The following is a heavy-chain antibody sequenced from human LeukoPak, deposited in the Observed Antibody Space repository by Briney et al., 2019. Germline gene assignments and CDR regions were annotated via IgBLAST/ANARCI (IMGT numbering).Heavy chain of an antibody. CDR3: ARLFGGYYDSSGYPDY. J-gene: IGHJ4*02. D-gene: IGHD3-22*01. V-gene: IGHV3-21*01. Sequence: GGSLRLSCAASGFTFSSYSMNWVRRAPGKGLEWVSSISSSSYIYYADSVKGRFTISRDNAKNSLYLQMNSLRAEDTAVYYCARLFGGYYDSSGYPDYWGQGTLVTVSS. CDR1: GFTFSSYS. CDR2: ISSSSYI.